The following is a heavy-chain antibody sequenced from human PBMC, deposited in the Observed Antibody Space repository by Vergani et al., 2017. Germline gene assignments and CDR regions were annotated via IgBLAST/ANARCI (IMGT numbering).Heavy chain of an antibody. CDR2: INHSGST. CDR3: ARGNRKITMVRGVIPHFDY. J-gene: IGHJ4*02. V-gene: IGHV4-34*01. CDR1: GRSFSGYY. D-gene: IGHD3-10*01. Sequence: QVQLQQWGAGLLKPSETLSLTCAVYGRSFSGYYWSWIRQPPGKGLEWIGEINHSGSTNYNPSLKSRVTISVDTSKNQFSLKLSSVTAADTAVYYCARGNRKITMVRGVIPHFDYWGQGTLVTVSS.